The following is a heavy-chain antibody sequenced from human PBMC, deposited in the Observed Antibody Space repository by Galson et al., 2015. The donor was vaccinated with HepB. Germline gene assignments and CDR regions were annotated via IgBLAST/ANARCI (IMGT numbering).Heavy chain of an antibody. CDR3: ARDQGGDIVVVPAAGYFDY. V-gene: IGHV3-23*01. CDR2: ISGSGGST. J-gene: IGHJ4*02. CDR1: GFTSSSYD. D-gene: IGHD2-2*01. Sequence: SLRLSCAASGFTSSSYDMRWVRQGPGKGLEWVSAISGSGGSTYYADSVKGRFTISRGNAKNSLYLQMNSLRAEDTAVYYCARDQGGDIVVVPAAGYFDYWGQGTLVTVSS.